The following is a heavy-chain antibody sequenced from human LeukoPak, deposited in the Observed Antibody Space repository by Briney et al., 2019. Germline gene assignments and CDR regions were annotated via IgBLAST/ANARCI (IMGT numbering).Heavy chain of an antibody. CDR2: IKPDGSET. CDR3: ARDGGELWPLDE. V-gene: IGHV3-7*01. D-gene: IGHD3-10*01. J-gene: IGHJ4*02. Sequence: GGSLRLSCVASGFPFKGYWMTWVRQSPGKGLDWVANIKPDGSETNYLDSVKGRFTISRDNARDSLFLEMNNLRVDDTAVYYCARDGGELWPLDEWGQGILVAVSS. CDR1: GFPFKGYW.